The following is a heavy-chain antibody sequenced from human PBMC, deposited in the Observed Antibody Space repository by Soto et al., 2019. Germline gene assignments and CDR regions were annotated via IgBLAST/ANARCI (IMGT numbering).Heavy chain of an antibody. J-gene: IGHJ3*02. Sequence: QVPLVESGGGVVQPGRSLRLSCAASGFTFSSYAMHWVRQAPGKGLEWVAVISYDGSNKYYADSVKGRFTISRDNSKNTLYLQMNSLRAEDTAVYYCARVVVITTSGAFDIWGQGTMVTVSS. CDR2: ISYDGSNK. CDR3: ARVVVITTSGAFDI. V-gene: IGHV3-30-3*01. D-gene: IGHD3-22*01. CDR1: GFTFSSYA.